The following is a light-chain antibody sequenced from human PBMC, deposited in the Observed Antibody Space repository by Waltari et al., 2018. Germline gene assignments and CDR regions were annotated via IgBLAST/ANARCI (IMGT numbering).Light chain of an antibody. CDR3: QQIYSTPQT. V-gene: IGKV1-39*01. CDR2: AAA. CDR1: RSISSY. Sequence: DIQITQSPSSLSASVGDRVTITCRASRSISSYLNWFQQKPGKAPKLLIYAAASLQSGVPLRFSGSGSGTDFTLTISSLQPEDFATYYCQQIYSTPQTFGQGTKEEIK. J-gene: IGKJ1*01.